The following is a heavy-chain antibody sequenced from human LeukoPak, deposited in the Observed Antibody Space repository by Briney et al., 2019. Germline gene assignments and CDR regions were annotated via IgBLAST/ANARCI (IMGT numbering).Heavy chain of an antibody. D-gene: IGHD4-17*01. V-gene: IGHV4-31*03. CDR3: ARQMNTVTADY. CDR1: GGSISSGGYY. J-gene: IGHJ4*02. CDR2: IYYSGST. Sequence: SETLSLTCTVSGGSISSGGYYWNWIRQHPGKGLEWIGYIYYSGSTYYNPSLKSRLTISVDTSKNQFSLRLSSVTAADTAVYYCARQMNTVTADYWGQGTLVTVSS.